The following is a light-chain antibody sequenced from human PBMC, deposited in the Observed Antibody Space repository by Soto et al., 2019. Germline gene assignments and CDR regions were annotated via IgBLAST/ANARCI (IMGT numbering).Light chain of an antibody. CDR1: QGISSY. J-gene: IGKJ3*01. V-gene: IGKV1-8*01. CDR3: QQYYSYPPFT. CDR2: AAS. Sequence: IQMTQSPSSLSASTGDRVTITCRASQGISSYLAWYQQKPGKAPKLLIYAASTLQSGVPSRFSGSGSGTDFTLTISCLQSEDFATYYCQQYYSYPPFTFGPGTKVDIK.